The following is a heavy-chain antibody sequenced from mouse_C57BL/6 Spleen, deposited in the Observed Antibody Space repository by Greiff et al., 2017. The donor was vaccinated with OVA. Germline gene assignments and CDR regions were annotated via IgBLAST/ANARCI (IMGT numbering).Heavy chain of an antibody. Sequence: EVQRVESGGGLVQPKGSLKLSCAASGFSFNTYAMNWVRQAPGKGLEWVARIRSKSNNYATYYADSVKDRFTISRDDSESMLYLQMNNLKTEDTAMYYCVSSTAAMDYWGQGTSVTVSS. J-gene: IGHJ4*01. D-gene: IGHD1-2*01. CDR1: GFSFNTYA. V-gene: IGHV10-1*01. CDR2: IRSKSNNYAT. CDR3: VSSTAAMDY.